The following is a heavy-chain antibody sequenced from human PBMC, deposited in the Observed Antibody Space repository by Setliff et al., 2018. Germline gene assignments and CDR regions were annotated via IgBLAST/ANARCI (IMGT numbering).Heavy chain of an antibody. CDR2: INPNSGGT. CDR1: GYTFTSYA. V-gene: IGHV1-2*06. D-gene: IGHD2-21*01. Sequence: ASVKVSCKASGYTFTSYAISWVRQAPGQGLEWMGRINPNSGGTNYAQKFQGRVTMTRDTSISTAYMELSRLTSDDTAVYYCAKDGGEVYWGQGTLVTVSS. J-gene: IGHJ4*02. CDR3: AKDGGEVY.